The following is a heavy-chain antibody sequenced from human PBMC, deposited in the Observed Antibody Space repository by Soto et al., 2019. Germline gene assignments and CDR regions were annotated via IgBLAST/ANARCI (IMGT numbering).Heavy chain of an antibody. V-gene: IGHV4-4*07. CDR2: IYGSGGT. Sequence: QVQLQESGPSLVRPSETLSLTCSVSGGSLTSFYLSWIRQPAGKGLEWVGRIYGSGGTTYNPSLMSRVPIPLAVSLTQVSLKLSAATPAATAASFCASLGKGVVRGPTASPAGWFDTWGRGTLVTASS. D-gene: IGHD3-10*01. CDR1: GGSLTSFY. J-gene: IGHJ5*02. CDR3: ASLGKGVVRGPTASPAGWFDT.